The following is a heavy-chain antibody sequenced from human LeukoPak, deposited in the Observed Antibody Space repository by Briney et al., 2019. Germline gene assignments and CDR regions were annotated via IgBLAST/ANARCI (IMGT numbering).Heavy chain of an antibody. CDR2: IYYSGST. D-gene: IGHD3-3*01. Sequence: LETLSLTCTVSGGSISSYHWSWIRQPPGKGLEWIGYIYYSGSTNYNPSLKSRVTISVDTSKNQFSLKLSSVTAADTAVYYCARDSPYYDFWSATARMAFDIWGQGTMVTVSS. J-gene: IGHJ3*02. V-gene: IGHV4-59*01. CDR1: GGSISSYH. CDR3: ARDSPYYDFWSATARMAFDI.